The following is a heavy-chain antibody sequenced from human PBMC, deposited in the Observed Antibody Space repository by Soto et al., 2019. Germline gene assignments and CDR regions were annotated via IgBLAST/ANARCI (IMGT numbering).Heavy chain of an antibody. CDR2: TYYRSKWYN. Sequence: QVQLQQSGPGLVKPSQTLSLTCAISGDSVSSNSAAWNWIRQSPSIGLEWLGRTYYRSKWYNDYAVSVKSRITINPDTSKNQFSLQLNSVTPEDTAVYYCAREAETKGTASTPLHFDYWGQGTLVTVSS. J-gene: IGHJ4*02. D-gene: IGHD2-21*02. V-gene: IGHV6-1*01. CDR3: AREAETKGTASTPLHFDY. CDR1: GDSVSSNSAA.